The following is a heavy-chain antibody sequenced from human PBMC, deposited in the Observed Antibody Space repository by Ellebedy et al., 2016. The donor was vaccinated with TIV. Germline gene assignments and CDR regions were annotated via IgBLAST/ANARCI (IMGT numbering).Heavy chain of an antibody. CDR1: GFTFSDYY. J-gene: IGHJ6*02. CDR2: ISSSSSTI. CDR3: ASAAVTTDYYYGMDV. V-gene: IGHV3-11*04. D-gene: IGHD4-11*01. Sequence: GESLKISCAASGFTFSDYYMSWIRQAPGKGLEWVSYISSSSSTIYYADSVKGRFTISRDNAKNSLYLQMNSLRDEDTAVYYCASAAVTTDYYYGMDVWGQGTTVTVSS.